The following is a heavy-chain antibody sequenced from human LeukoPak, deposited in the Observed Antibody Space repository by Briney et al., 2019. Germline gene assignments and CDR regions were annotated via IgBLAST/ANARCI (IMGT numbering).Heavy chain of an antibody. D-gene: IGHD6-13*01. CDR2: IYYSGST. CDR3: ARDNSIAAAGPVPYNWFDP. CDR1: GGSISSSSYY. V-gene: IGHV4-39*07. J-gene: IGHJ5*02. Sequence: PSETLSLTCTVSGGSISSSSYYWGWIRQPPGKGLEWIGSIYYSGSTYYNPSLKSRVTISVDTSKNQFSLKLSSVTAADTAVYYCARDNSIAAAGPVPYNWFDPWGQGTLVTVSS.